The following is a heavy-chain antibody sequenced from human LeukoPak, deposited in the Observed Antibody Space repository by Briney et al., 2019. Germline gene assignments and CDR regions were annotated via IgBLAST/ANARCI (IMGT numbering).Heavy chain of an antibody. Sequence: GGSLRLSCAASGFTSSSYSMNWVRQAPGKGLEWVSAISDTGNTYHADSVKGHFTISRDSSKNTLFLQMNRLRPEDAAVYYCAKAPVTTCRGAFCYPFDYWGLGTLVTVSS. CDR2: ISDTGNT. J-gene: IGHJ4*02. CDR3: AKAPVTTCRGAFCYPFDY. CDR1: GFTSSSYS. V-gene: IGHV3-23*01. D-gene: IGHD2-15*01.